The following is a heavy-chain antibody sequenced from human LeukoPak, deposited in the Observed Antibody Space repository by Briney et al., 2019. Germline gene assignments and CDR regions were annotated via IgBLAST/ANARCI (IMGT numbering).Heavy chain of an antibody. CDR2: IYYSGST. J-gene: IGHJ5*02. CDR1: GGSISSSSYY. V-gene: IGHV4-39*01. CDR3: ARLCYGSGNNWFDP. Sequence: SETLSLTCTVSGGSISSSSYYWGWIRQPPVKGLEWIGSIYYSGSTYYNPSLRSRVTISVDTSKNQFSLKLSSVTAADTAVYYCARLCYGSGNNWFDPWGQGTLVTVSS. D-gene: IGHD3-10*01.